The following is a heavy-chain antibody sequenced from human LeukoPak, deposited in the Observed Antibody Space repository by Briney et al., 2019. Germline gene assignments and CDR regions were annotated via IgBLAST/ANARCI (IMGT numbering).Heavy chain of an antibody. CDR2: ISYDGSNK. D-gene: IGHD2-15*01. Sequence: PGGSLRLSCAASGFTFSSYAMHWVRQAPGKGLEWVAVISYDGSNKYYADSVKGRFTISRDNSKNTLYLQMNSLRAEDTAVYYCAKGVGDYMDVWGKGTTVTVSS. J-gene: IGHJ6*03. CDR3: AKGVGDYMDV. CDR1: GFTFSSYA. V-gene: IGHV3-30-3*01.